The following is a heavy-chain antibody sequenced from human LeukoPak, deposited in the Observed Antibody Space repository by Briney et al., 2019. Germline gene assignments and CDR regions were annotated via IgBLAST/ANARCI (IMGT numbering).Heavy chain of an antibody. CDR3: AKDFGPAPYYFDY. V-gene: IGHV3-30*18. CDR1: GFTFNRYG. J-gene: IGHJ4*02. CDR2: ISFDGKVS. Sequence: GGSLRLSCAASGFTFNRYGMHWVRQAPGKGLEWVAVISFDGKVSYYADSVKGRFTISRDNSKNTLDLQMNSLRPEDTAVYYCAKDFGPAPYYFDYWGQGTLVTVSS. D-gene: IGHD3-3*01.